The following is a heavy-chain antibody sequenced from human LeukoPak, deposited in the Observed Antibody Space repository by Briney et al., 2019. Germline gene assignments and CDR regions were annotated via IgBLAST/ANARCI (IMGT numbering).Heavy chain of an antibody. Sequence: PSETLSLTCTVSGGSISSSSYYWGWTRQPPGKGLEWIGSIYYSGSTYYNPSLKSRVTISVDTSKNQFSLKLSSVTAADTAVYYCARQEVVVAYYFDYWGQGTLVTVSS. CDR3: ARQEVVVAYYFDY. D-gene: IGHD2-15*01. CDR1: GGSISSSSYY. J-gene: IGHJ4*02. V-gene: IGHV4-39*01. CDR2: IYYSGST.